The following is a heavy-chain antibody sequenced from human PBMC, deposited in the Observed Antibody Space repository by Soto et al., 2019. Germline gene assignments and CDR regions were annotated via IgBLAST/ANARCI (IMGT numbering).Heavy chain of an antibody. J-gene: IGHJ4*02. V-gene: IGHV3-30*18. CDR2: ISYDGSNK. Sequence: LXLSCAASGFTFSGYGMHWVRQAPGKVLEWVALISYDGSNKYYADSVKGRFTISRDNSMNTLYLQMNSLRPEDTAVYYCAKDPPGSGSYLYYFDYWGQETLHTVSS. D-gene: IGHD3-10*01. CDR1: GFTFSGYG. CDR3: AKDPPGSGSYLYYFDY.